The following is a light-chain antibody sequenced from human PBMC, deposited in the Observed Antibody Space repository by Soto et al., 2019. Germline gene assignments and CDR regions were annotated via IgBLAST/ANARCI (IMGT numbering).Light chain of an antibody. J-gene: IGKJ4*01. CDR3: QQYNKWPLT. Sequence: EIVMTQSPATLSVSPGERATLSCRASQSVYTTLAWYQQRPGQAPRLLIYSASTRATGIPARFGGSGSGTEFTLTISSLQSEDFAVYYCQQYNKWPLTFGGGTTVEIK. V-gene: IGKV3-15*01. CDR1: QSVYTT. CDR2: SAS.